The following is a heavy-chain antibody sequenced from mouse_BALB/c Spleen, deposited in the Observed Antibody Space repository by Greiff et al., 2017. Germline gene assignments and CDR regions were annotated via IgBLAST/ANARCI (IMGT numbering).Heavy chain of an antibody. J-gene: IGHJ4*01. V-gene: IGHV1-74*01. CDR1: GYSFTSYW. Sequence: QVQLQQSGPQLVRPGASVKISCKASGYSFTSYWMHWVKQRPGQGLEWIGMIDPSDSETRLNQKFKDKATLTVDKSSSTAYMQLSSPTSEDSAVYDCAKGNPLAMDYWGQGTSVTVSS. D-gene: IGHD2-1*01. CDR3: AKGNPLAMDY. CDR2: IDPSDSET.